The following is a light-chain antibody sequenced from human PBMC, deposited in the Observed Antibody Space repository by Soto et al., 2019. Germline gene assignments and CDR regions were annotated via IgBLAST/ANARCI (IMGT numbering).Light chain of an antibody. V-gene: IGKV4-1*01. Sequence: DIVMTQSPDSLAVSLGERATINCKCSQSVLYSSNNKNYLAWYQQKPGQPPKLLIYWASTRESGVPDRFSGSGSGTDFTVTISSLQAEDVAVYYCQQYYSTPYTFGQGTKLEIK. CDR1: QSVLYSSNNKNY. CDR2: WAS. CDR3: QQYYSTPYT. J-gene: IGKJ2*01.